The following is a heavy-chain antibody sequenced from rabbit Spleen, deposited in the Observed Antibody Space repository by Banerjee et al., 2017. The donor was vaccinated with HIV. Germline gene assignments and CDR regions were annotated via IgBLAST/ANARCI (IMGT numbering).Heavy chain of an antibody. V-gene: IGHV1S40*01. Sequence: QSLEESGGDLVKPGASLTLTCTASGFSFSNSYYMCWVRQAPGKGLEWIACIETSSGSTWYASWAKGRFTISKTSSTTVTLQMTSLTAADTATYFCARNYVNAFDPWGQGTLVTVS. J-gene: IGHJ2*01. CDR1: GFSFSNSYY. D-gene: IGHD1-1*01. CDR2: IETSSGST. CDR3: ARNYVNAFDP.